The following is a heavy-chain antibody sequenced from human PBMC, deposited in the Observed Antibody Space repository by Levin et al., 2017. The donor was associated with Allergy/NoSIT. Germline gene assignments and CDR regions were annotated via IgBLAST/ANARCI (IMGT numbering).Heavy chain of an antibody. CDR2: IFHAGDT. CDR1: GYSISSGYC. D-gene: IGHD5-18*01. J-gene: IGHJ4*02. V-gene: IGHV4-38-2*02. Sequence: PSQTLSLTCDVSGYSISSGYCWGWIRQPPGKGLECIGSIFHAGDTDYNPALKSWVTISVDTSKNQFSLRLHSVTAADTAVYYCARDATYSYGSFEHWGQGILVTVSS. CDR3: ARDATYSYGSFEH.